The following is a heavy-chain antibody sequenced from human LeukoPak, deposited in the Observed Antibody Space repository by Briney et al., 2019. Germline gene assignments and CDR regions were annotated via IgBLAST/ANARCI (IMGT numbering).Heavy chain of an antibody. D-gene: IGHD3-16*01. CDR2: IYYSGST. J-gene: IGHJ3*01. CDR3: ARRWVYDKRAFDA. V-gene: IGHV4-59*08. CDR1: GGSISDYY. Sequence: SETLSLTCTVSGGSISDYYWSWIRQPPGKGLEWIGYIYYSGSTNYNPSLKSRVTISVDTSKNQFSLNLSSVTAADTAVYYCARRWVYDKRAFDAWGQGTMVTVSS.